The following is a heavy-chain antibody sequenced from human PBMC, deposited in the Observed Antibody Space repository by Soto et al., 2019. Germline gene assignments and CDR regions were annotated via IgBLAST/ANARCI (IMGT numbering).Heavy chain of an antibody. CDR3: TREGLGYCSSTSCYDPYYYYGMDV. J-gene: IGHJ6*02. CDR1: GFTFGDYA. Sequence: GGSLRLSCTASGFTFGDYAMSWFRQAPGKGLEWVGFIRSKAYGGTTEYAASVKGRFTISRDDSKSIAYLQMNSLKTEDTAVYYCTREGLGYCSSTSCYDPYYYYGMDVWGQGTTVTVSS. D-gene: IGHD2-2*01. V-gene: IGHV3-49*03. CDR2: IRSKAYGGTT.